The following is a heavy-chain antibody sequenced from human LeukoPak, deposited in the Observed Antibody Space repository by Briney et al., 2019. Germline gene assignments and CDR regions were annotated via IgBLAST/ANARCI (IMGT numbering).Heavy chain of an antibody. V-gene: IGHV4-61*01. Sequence: SETLSLNCTVSSGSVSSGSYYWSWIRQPPGKGLEWIGYISYSGSTNYNPSLKSRVTISVDTSKNQFSLKLSSVTAADTAVYYCARAYYGSGSYYSNNKYYFDYWGQGTLVTVSS. CDR3: ARAYYGSGSYYSNNKYYFDY. CDR1: SGSVSSGSYY. CDR2: ISYSGST. D-gene: IGHD3-10*01. J-gene: IGHJ4*02.